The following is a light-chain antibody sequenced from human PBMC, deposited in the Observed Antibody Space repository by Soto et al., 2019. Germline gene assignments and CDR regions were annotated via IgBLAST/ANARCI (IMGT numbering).Light chain of an antibody. V-gene: IGLV1-40*01. CDR3: QSYDSTLRGSV. CDR1: SSNIGSTYD. CDR2: GNN. J-gene: IGLJ1*01. Sequence: QSVLTQPPSVSGAPGQRVTISCTGGSSNIGSTYDVHWYQQFPGTAPKLLIYGNNNRPSGVPDRFSGSKSGTSASLAITGLQPGDEADYYCQSYDSTLRGSVFGTWNKVTVL.